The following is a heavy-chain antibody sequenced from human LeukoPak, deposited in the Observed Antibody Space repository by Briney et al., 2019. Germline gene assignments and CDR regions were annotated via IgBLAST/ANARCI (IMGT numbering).Heavy chain of an antibody. CDR3: ARARLCSGGSCYVGAYYYYGMDV. CDR2: INHSGTT. V-gene: IGHV4-34*01. Sequence: SETLSLTCAVYGGSFSGYYWSWIRQPPGKGLGWIGEINHSGTTNYNPSLKSRVTISVDTSKNQFSLKLSSVTAADTAVYYCARARLCSGGSCYVGAYYYYGMDVWGQGTTVTVSS. J-gene: IGHJ6*02. CDR1: GGSFSGYY. D-gene: IGHD2-15*01.